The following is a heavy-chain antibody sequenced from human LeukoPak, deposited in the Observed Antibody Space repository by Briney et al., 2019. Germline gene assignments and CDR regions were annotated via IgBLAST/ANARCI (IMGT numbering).Heavy chain of an antibody. CDR3: ARVSAARRKPNFDY. V-gene: IGHV3-66*01. Sequence: PGGSLRLSCAASGFTFSYYAMTWVRQAPGKGLEWVSVIYSGGSTYYADSVKGRFTISRDNSKNTLYLQMNSLRAEDTAVYYCARVSAARRKPNFDYWGQGTLVTVSS. CDR1: GFTFSYYA. CDR2: IYSGGST. D-gene: IGHD6-6*01. J-gene: IGHJ4*02.